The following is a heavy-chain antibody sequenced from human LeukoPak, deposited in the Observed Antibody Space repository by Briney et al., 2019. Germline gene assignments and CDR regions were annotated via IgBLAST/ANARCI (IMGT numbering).Heavy chain of an antibody. Sequence: ASVKVSCKASGYTFTSYDMNWVRQATGQGLEWMGSMNPNSGNTGYAQKFQGRVTMTRNTSISTAYMELSSLRSEDTAVYYCATGVLRYFDWLSKGDAFDIWGQGTMVTVSS. CDR1: GYTFTSYD. V-gene: IGHV1-8*01. CDR2: MNPNSGNT. D-gene: IGHD3-9*01. CDR3: ATGVLRYFDWLSKGDAFDI. J-gene: IGHJ3*02.